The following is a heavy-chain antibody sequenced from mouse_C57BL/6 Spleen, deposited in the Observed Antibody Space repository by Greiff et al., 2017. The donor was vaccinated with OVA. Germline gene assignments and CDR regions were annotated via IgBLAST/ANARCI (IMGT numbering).Heavy chain of an antibody. CDR1: GYTFTDYE. J-gene: IGHJ2*01. Sequence: VQLQQSGAELVRPGASVTLSCKASGYTFTDYEMHWVKQTPVHGLEWIGAIDPETGGTAYNQKFKGKAILTADKSSSTAYMELRSLTSEDSAVYYCTRRARDYDPYYFDYWGQGTTLTVSS. V-gene: IGHV1-15*01. D-gene: IGHD2-4*01. CDR3: TRRARDYDPYYFDY. CDR2: IDPETGGT.